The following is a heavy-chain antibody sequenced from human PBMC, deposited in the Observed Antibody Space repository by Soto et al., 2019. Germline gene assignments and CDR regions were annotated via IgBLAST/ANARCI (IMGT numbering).Heavy chain of an antibody. V-gene: IGHV3-23*01. CDR1: GFTFSSYA. J-gene: IGHJ6*04. CDR2: ISGSGGST. D-gene: IGHD5-18*01. Sequence: PGGSLRLSCAASGFTFSSYAMSLVRQAPGKGLEWVSSISGSGGSTYYADSVKGRFTISRDNAKNSLYLQMNSLRAEDTAVYYCARDRTQLWLWSGMDVWGKGTTVTVSS. CDR3: ARDRTQLWLWSGMDV.